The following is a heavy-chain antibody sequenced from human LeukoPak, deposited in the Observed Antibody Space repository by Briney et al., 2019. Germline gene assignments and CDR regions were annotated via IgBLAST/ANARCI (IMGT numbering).Heavy chain of an antibody. CDR3: AKEGVSAAAGIQFDY. CDR1: GFTFSSYS. D-gene: IGHD6-13*01. J-gene: IGHJ4*02. V-gene: IGHV3-23*01. Sequence: PGGSLRLSCAASGFTFSSYSMNWVRQAPGKGLEWVSAISGSGGSTYYADSVKGRFTISRDNSKNTLYLQMNSLRAEDTAVYYCAKEGVSAAAGIQFDYWGQGTLVTVSS. CDR2: ISGSGGST.